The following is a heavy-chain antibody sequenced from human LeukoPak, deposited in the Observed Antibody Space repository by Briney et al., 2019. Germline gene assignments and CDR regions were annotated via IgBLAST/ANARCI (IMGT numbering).Heavy chain of an antibody. CDR1: GGTFSSYA. V-gene: IGHV1-69*05. CDR2: IIPIFGTA. Sequence: SVKVSCKASGGTFSSYAISWVRQAPGQGLEWMGGIIPIFGTANYAQKFQGRVTITTDESTSTACMELSSLRSEDTAVYYCASLARSSSSSQFDIWGQGTMVTVSS. D-gene: IGHD6-6*01. CDR3: ASLARSSSSSQFDI. J-gene: IGHJ3*02.